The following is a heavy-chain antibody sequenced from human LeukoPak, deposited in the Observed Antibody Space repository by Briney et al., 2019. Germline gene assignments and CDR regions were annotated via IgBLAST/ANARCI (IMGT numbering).Heavy chain of an antibody. J-gene: IGHJ6*02. CDR1: GYTFTDHY. Sequence: GASVKVSCKASGYTFTDHYMYWVRQAPGQGLEWMGWINPNSGGTNYAQKFQGRVTMTRDTSISTAYMELSRLRSDDTAVYYCARDRDCSGTSCYYYYYGMDVWGQGTTVTVSS. D-gene: IGHD2-2*01. CDR3: ARDRDCSGTSCYYYYYGMDV. V-gene: IGHV1-2*02. CDR2: INPNSGGT.